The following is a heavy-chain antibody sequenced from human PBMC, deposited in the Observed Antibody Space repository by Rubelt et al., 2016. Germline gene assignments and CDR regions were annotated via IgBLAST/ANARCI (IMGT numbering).Heavy chain of an antibody. CDR1: GESFSDHY. D-gene: IGHD3-16*01. Sequence: QVQLQQWGAGLLKPSETLSLICAVYGESFSDHYWTWIRQPPGKGLEWIGEVNHRGSTNYNASLKTRVTISIKTSKNQLFRKRTSVTAADTAVYYCARGTYSPYFHYWGHGILVTVSS. CDR3: ARGTYSPYFHY. CDR2: VNHRGST. V-gene: IGHV4-34*02. J-gene: IGHJ4*01.